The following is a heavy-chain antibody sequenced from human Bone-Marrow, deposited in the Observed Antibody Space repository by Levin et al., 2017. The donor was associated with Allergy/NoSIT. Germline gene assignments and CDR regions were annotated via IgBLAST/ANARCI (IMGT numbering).Heavy chain of an antibody. Sequence: PGGSLRLSCAASGFTLSSYEMNWVRQAPGKGLEWISYISSSSSSMYYVDSVKGRFTISRDNAKNSLYLQMHSLRAEDTAVYFCARATSSWYPIVYWGQGTLVTVSS. CDR3: ARATSSWYPIVY. CDR1: GFTLSSYE. D-gene: IGHD6-13*01. CDR2: ISSSSSSM. V-gene: IGHV3-48*03. J-gene: IGHJ4*02.